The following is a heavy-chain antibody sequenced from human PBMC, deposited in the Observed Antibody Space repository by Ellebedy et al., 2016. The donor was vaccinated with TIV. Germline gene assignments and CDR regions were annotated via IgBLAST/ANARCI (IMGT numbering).Heavy chain of an antibody. Sequence: MPSETLSLTCTVSGGSISRSSYYWGWIRQPPGKGLEWIGSMSYSGSTYHNSSLKSRVTTSVDTSKNQFSLKLSSVTAADTAVYYCARIPNCGGGICFFYYFDYWGQGILVTVSS. V-gene: IGHV4-39*01. J-gene: IGHJ4*02. CDR2: MSYSGST. CDR3: ARIPNCGGGICFFYYFDY. D-gene: IGHD2-15*01. CDR1: GGSISRSSYY.